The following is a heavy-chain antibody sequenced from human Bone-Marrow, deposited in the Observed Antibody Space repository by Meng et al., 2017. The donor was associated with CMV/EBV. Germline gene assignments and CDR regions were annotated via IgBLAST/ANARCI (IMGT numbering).Heavy chain of an antibody. D-gene: IGHD3-22*01. Sequence: GESLKISCAASGFTFSSYAMSWARQAPGKGLEWVSVICSGGSSTYYADSVKGRFTISRDNSKNTLYLQMNSLSAEDTAVYYCAKDTIAVYYYDSSGYNLGWAFDNWGQGTMVTVSS. V-gene: IGHV3-23*03. CDR2: ICSGGSST. CDR1: GFTFSSYA. J-gene: IGHJ3*02. CDR3: AKDTIAVYYYDSSGYNLGWAFDN.